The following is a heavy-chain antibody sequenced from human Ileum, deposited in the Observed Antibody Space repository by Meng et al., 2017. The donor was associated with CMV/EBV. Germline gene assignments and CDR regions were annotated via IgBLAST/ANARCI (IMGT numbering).Heavy chain of an antibody. CDR1: GFTFSYHW. Sequence: SCTTSGFTFSYHWMSWVRQTPEKGLEWVANIKQDGSEKNCVDSVKGRFTISRDNAKNSLYLQMNSLRAEDTAIYYCARDASGASFDYWGQGTLVTVSS. CDR2: IKQDGSEK. D-gene: IGHD6-25*01. J-gene: IGHJ4*02. V-gene: IGHV3-7*01. CDR3: ARDASGASFDY.